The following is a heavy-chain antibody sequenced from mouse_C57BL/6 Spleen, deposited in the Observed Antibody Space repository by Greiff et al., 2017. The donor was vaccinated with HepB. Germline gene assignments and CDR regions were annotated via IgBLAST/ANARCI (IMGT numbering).Heavy chain of an antibody. V-gene: IGHV1-85*01. CDR2: IYPRDGST. CDR1: GYTFTSYD. D-gene: IGHD1-1*01. CDR3: ARRDYYGGSWYFDD. Sequence: QVQLQQSGPELVKPGASVKLSCKASGYTFTSYDINWVKQRPGQGLEWIGWIYPRDGSTKYNEKFKSKATLTVDTSSSTAYMELHSLTSEDSAVYLCARRDYYGGSWYFDDWGTGTTVTVSS. J-gene: IGHJ1*03.